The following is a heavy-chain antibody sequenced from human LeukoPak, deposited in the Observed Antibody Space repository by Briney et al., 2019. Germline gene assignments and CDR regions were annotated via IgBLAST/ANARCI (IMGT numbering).Heavy chain of an antibody. CDR3: ARQGLWFGELYAFDI. CDR1: GGSISSSSYY. D-gene: IGHD3-10*01. Sequence: SETLSLTCTVSGGSISSSSYYWGWIRQPPGKGLEWIGYIYYSGSTNYNPSLKSRVTISVDTSKNQFSLKLSSVTAADTAVYYCARQGLWFGELYAFDIWGQGTMVTVSS. V-gene: IGHV4-61*05. J-gene: IGHJ3*02. CDR2: IYYSGST.